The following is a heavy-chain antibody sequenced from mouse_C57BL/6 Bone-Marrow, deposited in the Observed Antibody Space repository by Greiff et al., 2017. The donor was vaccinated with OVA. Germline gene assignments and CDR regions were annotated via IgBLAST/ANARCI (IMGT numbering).Heavy chain of an antibody. D-gene: IGHD3-1*01. CDR1: GYTFTDYN. Sequence: VQLKQSGPELVKPGASVKMSCKASGYTFTDYNMHWVKQSHGKSLEWIGYINPNDGGTSYNQKFKGKATLTVNKSSSTAYMELRSLTSEDSAVYYCARGLFYAMDYWGQGTSVTVSS. J-gene: IGHJ4*01. CDR3: ARGLFYAMDY. CDR2: INPNDGGT. V-gene: IGHV1-22*01.